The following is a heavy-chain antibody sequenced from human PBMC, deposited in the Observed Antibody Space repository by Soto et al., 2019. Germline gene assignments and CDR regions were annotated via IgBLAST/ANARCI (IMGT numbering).Heavy chain of an antibody. Sequence: EVQLVESGGGLVQPGGSLRLSCAASGFTFSSYVINWVRQAPGKGLEWVSYISISSSTRYYADSVRGRFTISRVNAKNSLYLQMNSLRDEDTAVYYCARGGGFFDYSGQGTLVTVSS. D-gene: IGHD3-10*01. CDR3: ARGGGFFDY. V-gene: IGHV3-48*02. CDR1: GFTFSSYV. CDR2: ISISSSTR. J-gene: IGHJ4*02.